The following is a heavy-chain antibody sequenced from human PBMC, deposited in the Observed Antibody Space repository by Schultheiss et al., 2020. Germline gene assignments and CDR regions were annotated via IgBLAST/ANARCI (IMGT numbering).Heavy chain of an antibody. Sequence: GGSLRLSCAASGFTFSRYGMHWVRQAPGKGLEWVALISHDGSNKYYRDSVKGRFTISRDNSKNTVYLQVNSLRVEDTAVYYCAKAENKWELRDAFDIWGQGKMVTVSS. V-gene: IGHV3-30*18. D-gene: IGHD1-26*01. CDR2: ISHDGSNK. CDR3: AKAENKWELRDAFDI. J-gene: IGHJ3*02. CDR1: GFTFSRYG.